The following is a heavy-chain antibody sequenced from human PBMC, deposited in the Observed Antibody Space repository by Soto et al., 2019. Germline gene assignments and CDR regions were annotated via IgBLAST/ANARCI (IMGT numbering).Heavy chain of an antibody. D-gene: IGHD1-26*01. V-gene: IGHV3-21*01. CDR3: ARGGVGATTAFDY. Sequence: EVQLVESGGGLVKPGGSLRLSCAASGFTFSSNSMNWVRQAPGKGLEWVSSISSSSSYIYYADSVKGRFTISRDNAKNSLYPQMNSLRAEDTAVYYCARGGVGATTAFDYWGQGTLVTVSS. J-gene: IGHJ4*02. CDR2: ISSSSSYI. CDR1: GFTFSSNS.